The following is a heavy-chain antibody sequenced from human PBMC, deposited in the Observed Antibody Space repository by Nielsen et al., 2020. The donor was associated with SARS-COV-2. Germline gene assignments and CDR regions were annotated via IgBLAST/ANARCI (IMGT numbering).Heavy chain of an antibody. D-gene: IGHD2-15*01. J-gene: IGHJ6*02. V-gene: IGHV3-9*01. CDR3: AKALSATPYYYYGMDV. CDR2: ISWNSGSI. Sequence: GGSLRLSCAASGFTFDDYAMHWVRQAPGKGLEWVSGISWNSGSIGYADSVKGRFTISRDNAKNSLYLQMNSLRAEDTALYYCAKALSATPYYYYGMDVWGQGTTVTASS. CDR1: GFTFDDYA.